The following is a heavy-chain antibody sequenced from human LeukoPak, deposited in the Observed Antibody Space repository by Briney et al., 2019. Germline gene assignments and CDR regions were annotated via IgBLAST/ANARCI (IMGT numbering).Heavy chain of an antibody. J-gene: IGHJ6*02. V-gene: IGHV3-48*04. CDR2: VSISSGTI. CDR3: ARDNMDV. Sequence: GGSLRLTCAASGFTFSGHNMNWVRQAPGKGLEWISFVSISSGTIYYANSVKGRFTISRDNSKNTLYLQMNSLRAEDTAVYFCARDNMDVWGQGTTVTVSS. CDR1: GFTFSGHN.